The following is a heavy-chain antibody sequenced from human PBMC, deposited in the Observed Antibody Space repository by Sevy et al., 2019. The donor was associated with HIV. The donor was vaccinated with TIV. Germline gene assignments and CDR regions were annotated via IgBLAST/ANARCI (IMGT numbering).Heavy chain of an antibody. D-gene: IGHD6-13*01. CDR1: GFTFSSYW. CDR2: IKQDGSEK. CDR3: AREGSGYSSSWGLYYYYGMDV. Sequence: GGSLRLSCAASGFTFSSYWMSWVRQAPGKGLEWVANIKQDGSEKYYVDSVKGRFTISRDNAKNSLYLQMNSLRAEDTAVYYCAREGSGYSSSWGLYYYYGMDVWGQRTTVTVSS. J-gene: IGHJ6*02. V-gene: IGHV3-7*01.